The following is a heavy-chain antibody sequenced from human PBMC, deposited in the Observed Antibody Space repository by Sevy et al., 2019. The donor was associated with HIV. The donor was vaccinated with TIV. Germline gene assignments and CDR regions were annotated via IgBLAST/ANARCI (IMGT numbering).Heavy chain of an antibody. J-gene: IGHJ6*02. CDR2: ISYDGSNK. D-gene: IGHD2-15*01. Sequence: GGSLRLSCAASGFTFSSYGMHWVRQAPGKGLEWLAVISYDGSNKYYADSVKGRFTISRDNSKNTLYLQMNSLRAEDTAVYYCAKDLMVAATLFYYYYGMDVWGQGTTVTVSS. CDR3: AKDLMVAATLFYYYYGMDV. V-gene: IGHV3-30*18. CDR1: GFTFSSYG.